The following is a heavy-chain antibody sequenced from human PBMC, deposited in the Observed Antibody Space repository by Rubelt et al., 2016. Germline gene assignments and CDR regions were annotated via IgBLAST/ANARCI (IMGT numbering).Heavy chain of an antibody. D-gene: IGHD3-10*02. CDR2: INAGNGNT. CDR1: GYTFTSYA. CDR3: ARDLVFGELLGNYYGMDV. V-gene: IGHV1-3*01. J-gene: IGHJ6*02. Sequence: QVQLVQSGSELKKPGASVKVSCKASGYTFTSYAMNWVRQAPGQRLEWMGWINAGNGNTKYSQKFQGRVTITRDTSASTAYMELSSLRSEDTAVYYCARDLVFGELLGNYYGMDVWGQGTTVTVSS.